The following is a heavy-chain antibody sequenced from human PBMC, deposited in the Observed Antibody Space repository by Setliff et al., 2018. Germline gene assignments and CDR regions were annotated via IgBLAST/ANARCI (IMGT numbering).Heavy chain of an antibody. J-gene: IGHJ3*02. CDR2: MNPNSGNT. V-gene: IGHV1-8*03. Sequence: ASVKVSCKASGYTFTSYDINWMRQASGQGLEWMGWMNPNSGNTGSTQKFQGRVTITADKSTSTAYMELSRLRSEDTAVYYCAISTIFGVVSPTPDAFDIWGQGTMVTVSS. CDR3: AISTIFGVVSPTPDAFDI. D-gene: IGHD3-3*01. CDR1: GYTFTSYD.